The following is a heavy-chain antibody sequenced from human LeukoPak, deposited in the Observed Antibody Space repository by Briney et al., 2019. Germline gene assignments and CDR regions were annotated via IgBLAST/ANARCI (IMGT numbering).Heavy chain of an antibody. J-gene: IGHJ5*02. CDR1: GYTFTSYA. Sequence: WASVKVSCKASGYTFTSYAMYWVRQAPGQGLEWMGWINTNTGNPTYAQRFTGRFVFSLDTSVSTAYLQISSLKAEDTAVYYCARSGRYQLLINNWFDPWGQGTLVTVSS. CDR3: ARSGRYQLLINNWFDP. V-gene: IGHV7-4-1*02. CDR2: INTNTGNP. D-gene: IGHD2-2*01.